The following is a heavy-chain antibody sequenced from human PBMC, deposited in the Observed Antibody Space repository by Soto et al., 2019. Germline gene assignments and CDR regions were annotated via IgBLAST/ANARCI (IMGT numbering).Heavy chain of an antibody. V-gene: IGHV4-59*12. Sequence: SETLSLTCTVSGGSISPYYWTWIRQPPGKGLEWIGYIYYSGITNYNPSLKSRVTMSVDTTKNQFSLKLRSVTDADAAVYYCARGRESYKWNDVGYWGPGTLVTVYS. J-gene: IGHJ4*02. CDR2: IYYSGIT. CDR3: ARGRESYKWNDVGY. CDR1: GGSISPYY. D-gene: IGHD1-1*01.